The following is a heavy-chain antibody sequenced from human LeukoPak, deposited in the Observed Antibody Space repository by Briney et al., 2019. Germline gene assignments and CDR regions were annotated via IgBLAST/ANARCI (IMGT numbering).Heavy chain of an antibody. D-gene: IGHD1-1*01. J-gene: IGHJ4*02. CDR1: GGPLSAYY. Sequence: SETLSLTCTVSGGPLSAYYWTWIRQPPGKGLEWIGYIYGSGSTNYNPSLKSRVTISVDTSKNQFSLKLTSVTAADTAVYYCATGETGSTLGGYWGQGTLVTVSS. CDR2: IYGSGST. V-gene: IGHV4-59*01. CDR3: ATGETGSTLGGY.